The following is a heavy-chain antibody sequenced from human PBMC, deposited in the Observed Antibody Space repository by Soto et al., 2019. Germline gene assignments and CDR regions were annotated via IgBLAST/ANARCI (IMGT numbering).Heavy chain of an antibody. V-gene: IGHV1-69*02. CDR2: IIPILGIA. D-gene: IGHD2-2*01. CDR3: ARATGYCSSTSCYAHFDY. CDR1: GGTFSSYT. Sequence: SVKVSCKASGGTFSSYTISWVRQAPGQGLEWMGRIIPILGIANYAQKFQGRVTITADKSTSTAYMELGSLRSEDTAVYYCARATGYCSSTSCYAHFDYWGQGTLVTVSS. J-gene: IGHJ4*02.